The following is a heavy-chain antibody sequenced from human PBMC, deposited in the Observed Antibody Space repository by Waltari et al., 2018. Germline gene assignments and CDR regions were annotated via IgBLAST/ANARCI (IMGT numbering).Heavy chain of an antibody. CDR1: GFSVSGVY. Sequence: EVQLVESGGGLVQPGGCLSLSCAASGFSVSGVYRTWVRQAPGKGLQWVSIIYSGGSTYYADSVKGRFTISRDNSKNTVFLQMNSLRVDDTAVYYCARPVGNETWGQGTLVTVSS. CDR3: ARPVGNET. D-gene: IGHD1-26*01. CDR2: IYSGGST. V-gene: IGHV3-53*01. J-gene: IGHJ5*02.